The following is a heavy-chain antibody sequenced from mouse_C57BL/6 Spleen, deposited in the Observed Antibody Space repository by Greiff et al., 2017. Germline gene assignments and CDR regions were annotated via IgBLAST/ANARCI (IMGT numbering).Heavy chain of an antibody. Sequence: QVQLQQSGAELVKPGASVKISCKASGYAFSSYWMNWVKQRPGKGLEWIGQIYPGDGDTNYNGKFKGKATLTADKSSSTAYMQLSSLTSEDSAVYFWARPDYYGSSYGDYWGQGTTLTVSS. J-gene: IGHJ2*01. D-gene: IGHD1-1*01. CDR3: ARPDYYGSSYGDY. CDR1: GYAFSSYW. V-gene: IGHV1-80*01. CDR2: IYPGDGDT.